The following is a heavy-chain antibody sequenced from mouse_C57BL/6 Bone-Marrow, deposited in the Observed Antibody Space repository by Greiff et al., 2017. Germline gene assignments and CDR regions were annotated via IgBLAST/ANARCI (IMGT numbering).Heavy chain of an antibody. CDR2: IHPNSGST. Sequence: QVQLQQPGAELVKPGASVKLSCKASGYTFTSYWMHWVKQRPGQGLVWIGMIHPNSGSTNYNEKFKSKATLTVDKSSSTAYMQLSSLTSEDSAVYYCAGGLRDYYAMDYWGQGTSVTVSS. CDR1: GYTFTSYW. J-gene: IGHJ4*01. CDR3: AGGLRDYYAMDY. D-gene: IGHD2-4*01. V-gene: IGHV1-64*01.